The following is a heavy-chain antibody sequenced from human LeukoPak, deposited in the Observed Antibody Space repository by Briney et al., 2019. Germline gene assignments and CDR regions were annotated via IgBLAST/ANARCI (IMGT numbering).Heavy chain of an antibody. V-gene: IGHV3-23*01. J-gene: IGHJ4*02. CDR2: ITTSDGNT. CDR3: AKDGGLWVSAHWGDS. D-gene: IGHD7-27*01. CDR1: GFTFSSYT. Sequence: GGSLRLSCAASGFTFSSYTMSWVRQAPGKGLEWVSTITTSDGNTHYADSVKGRFSVSRDNSKNTLFLQMNSLRAEDTAVYYCAKDGGLWVSAHWGDSWGRGTLVTVSS.